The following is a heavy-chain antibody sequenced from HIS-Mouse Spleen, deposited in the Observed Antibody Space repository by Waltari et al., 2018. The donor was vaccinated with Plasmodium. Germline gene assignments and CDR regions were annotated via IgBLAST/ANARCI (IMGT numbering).Heavy chain of an antibody. Sequence: QVQLQQWGAGLLKPSETLSLTCAVYGGSFSGYYWSWIRQPPGKGLEWIGEINHSGRPNYNPSLKSRVTMSVDTSKNQFSLKLSSVTAADTAVYYCARGLRGHYWYFDLWGRGTLVTVSS. CDR1: GGSFSGYY. V-gene: IGHV4-34*01. J-gene: IGHJ2*01. D-gene: IGHD3-10*01. CDR2: INHSGRP. CDR3: ARGLRGHYWYFDL.